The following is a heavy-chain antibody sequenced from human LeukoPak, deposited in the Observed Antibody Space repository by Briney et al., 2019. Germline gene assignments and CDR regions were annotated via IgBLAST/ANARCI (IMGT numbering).Heavy chain of an antibody. J-gene: IGHJ4*02. V-gene: IGHV3-21*01. CDR3: ATANNFMRFDC. CDR2: ISSSSSYI. CDR1: GFTFSSYS. Sequence: GGSLRLSCAASGFTFSSYSMNWVRQAPGKGLEWVSSISSSSSYIYYADSVKGRFTISRDNAKNSLYLQMNSLRAEDTAVYYCATANNFMRFDCWGQGTLVTVSS. D-gene: IGHD1-20*01.